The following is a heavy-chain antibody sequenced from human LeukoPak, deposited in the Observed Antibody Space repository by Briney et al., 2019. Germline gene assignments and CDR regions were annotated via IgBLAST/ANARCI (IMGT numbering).Heavy chain of an antibody. CDR2: IWYDGSNK. J-gene: IGHJ4*02. D-gene: IGHD3-16*01. Sequence: PGGSLRLSCAASGFTFSSYGMHWVRQAPGKGLEWVAVIWYDGSNKYYADSVKGRFTTSRDNSKNTLYLQMNSLRAEDTAVYYCAKGGEWEPFDYWGQGTLVTVSS. CDR1: GFTFSSYG. CDR3: AKGGEWEPFDY. V-gene: IGHV3-30*02.